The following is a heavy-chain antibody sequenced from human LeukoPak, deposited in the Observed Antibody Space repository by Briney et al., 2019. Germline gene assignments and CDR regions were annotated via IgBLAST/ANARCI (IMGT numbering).Heavy chain of an antibody. CDR3: ARHPPNYYDSRGTFDY. J-gene: IGHJ4*02. D-gene: IGHD3-22*01. V-gene: IGHV4-39*01. CDR2: IYYSGST. CDR1: GGSISSSSYY. Sequence: PSETLSLTCTVSGGSISSSSYYWGWIRQPPGKGLEWIGSIYYSGSTYYNPSLKSRVTISVDTSKNQFSLKLSSVTAADTAVYYCARHPPNYYDSRGTFDYWGQGTLVTVSS.